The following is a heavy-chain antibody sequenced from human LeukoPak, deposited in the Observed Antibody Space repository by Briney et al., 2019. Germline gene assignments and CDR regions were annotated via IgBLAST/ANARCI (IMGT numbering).Heavy chain of an antibody. CDR2: INQDGSEK. CDR1: VCPLSTYW. J-gene: IGHJ3*01. D-gene: IGHD2-8*02. V-gene: IGHV3-7*01. CDR3: ARAGTDLHDFDF. Sequence: GGSLRLSCAAAVCPLSTYWVTWVRQAPGKGLEWGANINQDGSEKYYVDSVNGRFTISIDNTKNSLYMHMTILEHEETVVYNCARAGTDLHDFDFWGQGIMVNASS.